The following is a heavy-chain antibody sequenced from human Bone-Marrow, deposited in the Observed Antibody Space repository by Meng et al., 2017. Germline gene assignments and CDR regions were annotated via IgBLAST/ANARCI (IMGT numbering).Heavy chain of an antibody. CDR1: AGSISSGDYY. CDR3: AREGRSHQVGVSVY. D-gene: IGHD2-21*01. V-gene: IGHV4-30-4*01. J-gene: IGHJ4*02. CDR2: IYNSGST. Sequence: QVQLQESGPGLVQPSQTPSLTCTSSAGSISSGDYYWSWIRQPPGKGLDWIGYIYNSGSTYYNPSLKSRVTISVDTSKNQFSLKLRFVTAADTAVYYCAREGRSHQVGVSVYWGQGNLVTVSS.